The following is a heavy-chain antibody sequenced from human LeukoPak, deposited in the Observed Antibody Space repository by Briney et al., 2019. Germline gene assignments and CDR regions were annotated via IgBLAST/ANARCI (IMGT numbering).Heavy chain of an antibody. Sequence: GGSLRLSCVASGFTFGSYTMSWVRQAPGKGLEWVSGISDSGRSVDDADSVKGRFIISRDNFKNTLYLEMNSLRAEDTAVYYCAMSRTGSYYKAYFDSWGQGTLVTVSS. CDR2: ISDSGRSV. V-gene: IGHV3-23*01. D-gene: IGHD3-10*01. CDR3: AMSRTGSYYKAYFDS. J-gene: IGHJ4*02. CDR1: GFTFGSYT.